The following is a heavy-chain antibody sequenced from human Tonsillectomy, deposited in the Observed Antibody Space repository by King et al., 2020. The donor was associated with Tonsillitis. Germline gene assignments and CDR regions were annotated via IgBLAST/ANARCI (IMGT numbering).Heavy chain of an antibody. V-gene: IGHV1-69*09. CDR1: GGTFSSYA. CDR3: AFHELRGYGSGGSCYRPFDY. CDR2: IIPILGIA. Sequence: QAQLVQSGAEVKKPGSSVKVSCKASGGTFSSYAISWVRQAPGQGLEWMGRIIPILGIANYAQKFQGRVTITADKSTSTAYMELSSLRSEDTAVYYCAFHELRGYGSGGSCYRPFDYWGQGTLVTVSS. D-gene: IGHD2-15*01. J-gene: IGHJ4*02.